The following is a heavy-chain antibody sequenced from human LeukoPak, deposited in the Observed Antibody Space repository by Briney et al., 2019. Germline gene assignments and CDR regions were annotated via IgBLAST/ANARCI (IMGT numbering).Heavy chain of an antibody. Sequence: ASVKVSCKASGSTFSSYAISWVRQAPGQGLEWMGRIIPILGIANYAQKFQGRVTITADKSTSTAYMELSSLRSEDTAVYYCAREEDIGYGMDVWGQGTTVTVSS. CDR3: AREEDIGYGMDV. D-gene: IGHD2-15*01. J-gene: IGHJ6*02. V-gene: IGHV1-69*04. CDR1: GSTFSSYA. CDR2: IIPILGIA.